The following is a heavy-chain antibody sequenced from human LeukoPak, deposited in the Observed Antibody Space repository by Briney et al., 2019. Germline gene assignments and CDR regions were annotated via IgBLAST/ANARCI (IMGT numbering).Heavy chain of an antibody. V-gene: IGHV3-74*01. CDR3: ARDRGYSTFDY. CDR2: INTDGTST. Sequence: GGSLRLSCAASGFTFSSYWMHWVRQAPGKGLVWVSRINTDGTSTTYADSVKGRFTISRDNAKNTLYLQMNSLRAEDTAVYYCARDRGYSTFDYWGQGTLVTVSS. CDR1: GFTFSSYW. D-gene: IGHD3-22*01. J-gene: IGHJ4*02.